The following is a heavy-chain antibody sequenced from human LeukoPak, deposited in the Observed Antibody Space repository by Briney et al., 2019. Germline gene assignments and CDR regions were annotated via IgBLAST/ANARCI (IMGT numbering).Heavy chain of an antibody. CDR3: ARDRARGYGDYYY. CDR2: IKQDGSEK. Sequence: GGSLRLSCAASGFTFSSYLMSWVRQAPGKGLEWVANIKQDGSEKYYVDSVMGRFTISRDNAKNSLYLKMNSLTAEDTAVYYCARDRARGYGDYYYWGQGTLVTVPS. V-gene: IGHV3-7*01. CDR1: GFTFSSYL. J-gene: IGHJ4*02. D-gene: IGHD4-17*01.